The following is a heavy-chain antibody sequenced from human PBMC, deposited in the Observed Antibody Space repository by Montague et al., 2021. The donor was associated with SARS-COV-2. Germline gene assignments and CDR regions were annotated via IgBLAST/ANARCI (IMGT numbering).Heavy chain of an antibody. J-gene: IGHJ3*02. CDR3: TRDAFTMIIDAFNI. V-gene: IGHV3-21*01. CDR2: ITASSIYI. Sequence: SLRLSCAASGFTFSTYTMSWVRQAPGQGLEWVSSITASSIYIYYAASVKGRFTISRDNAKNSLYLQMNSLRAEDTAVYYCTRDAFTMIIDAFNIWGQGTKVTVSS. CDR1: GFTFSTYT. D-gene: IGHD3-22*01.